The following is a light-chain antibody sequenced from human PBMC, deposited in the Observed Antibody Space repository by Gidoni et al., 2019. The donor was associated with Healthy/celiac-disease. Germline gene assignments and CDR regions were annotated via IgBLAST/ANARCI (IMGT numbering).Light chain of an antibody. Sequence: DIQMTQSPSSLSASVGDRVTITCRASQGISKYLAWYQQKPGKVPKLLIYAASTLQSGVPSRFSGSGSGTDFTLTISSLQPEDVATYYCQKYNSARITFGQGTRLEIK. CDR2: AAS. V-gene: IGKV1-27*01. CDR3: QKYNSARIT. J-gene: IGKJ5*01. CDR1: QGISKY.